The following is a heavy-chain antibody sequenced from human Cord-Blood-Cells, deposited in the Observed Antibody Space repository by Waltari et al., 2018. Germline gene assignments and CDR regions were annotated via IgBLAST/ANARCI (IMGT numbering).Heavy chain of an antibody. CDR3: AREKGDCSSTSCYAFGDY. CDR2: ISYDGRNK. Sequence: QVQLVESGGGVVQPGRSLRLSCAASGFTFSSYAMHWVRQAPGKGLEWVAVISYDGRNKYYAGSLKGRFTICKDNSKNTLYLQMNILRAEDTAVYYCAREKGDCSSTSCYAFGDYWGQGTLVTVSS. J-gene: IGHJ4*02. V-gene: IGHV3-30*04. CDR1: GFTFSSYA. D-gene: IGHD2-2*01.